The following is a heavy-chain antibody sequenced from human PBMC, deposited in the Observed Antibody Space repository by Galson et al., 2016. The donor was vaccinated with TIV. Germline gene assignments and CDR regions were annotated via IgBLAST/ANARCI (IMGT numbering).Heavy chain of an antibody. D-gene: IGHD7-27*01. CDR3: ARDLGLGAFDI. CDR1: SDPIINYY. Sequence: SETLSLTCTVSSDPIINYYLSWIRQPPGKGLEWIGYISDSGRSNENPSLKSRVTISVDTSKKQISLKLKSVTAADTAMYYCARDLGLGAFDIWGQGTMVTVSS. CDR2: ISDSGRS. V-gene: IGHV4-59*01. J-gene: IGHJ3*02.